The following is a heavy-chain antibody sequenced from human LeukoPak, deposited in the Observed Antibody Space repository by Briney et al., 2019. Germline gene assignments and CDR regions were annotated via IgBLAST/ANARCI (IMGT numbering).Heavy chain of an antibody. CDR3: AKEMDYYGSGSQSDY. V-gene: IGHV3-23*01. CDR2: ISGSGGST. Sequence: WGSLRLSCAASGFTFSSYAMSWVRQAPGKGLEWVSAISGSGGSTYYADSVKGRFTISRDNSKNTLYLQMNSLRAEDTAVYYCAKEMDYYGSGSQSDYWGQGTLVTVSS. J-gene: IGHJ4*02. D-gene: IGHD3-10*01. CDR1: GFTFSSYA.